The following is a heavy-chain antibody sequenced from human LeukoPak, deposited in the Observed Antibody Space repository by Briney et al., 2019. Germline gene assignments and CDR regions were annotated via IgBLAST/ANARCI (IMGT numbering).Heavy chain of an antibody. V-gene: IGHV4-38-2*01. D-gene: IGHD3-10*01. CDR2: IYHSGST. J-gene: IGHJ6*03. Sequence: SETLSLTCVVFGYSISSGYYWGWIRQPPGKGLEWIGSIYHSGSTYYNPSLKSRVTISVDTSKNQFSLKLSSVTVADTAVYYCARDKLVYGSGSYYNELYYYMDVWGKGTTVTVSS. CDR3: ARDKLVYGSGSYYNELYYYMDV. CDR1: GYSISSGYY.